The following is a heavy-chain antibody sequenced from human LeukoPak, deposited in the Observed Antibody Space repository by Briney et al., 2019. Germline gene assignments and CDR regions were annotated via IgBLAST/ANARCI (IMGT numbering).Heavy chain of an antibody. CDR2: IQEDGSAK. J-gene: IGHJ4*02. CDR3: ARVAYGDRY. V-gene: IGHV3-7*01. D-gene: IGHD4-17*01. Sequence: GGSLRLSCAASGFTFSNYWMSWVRQAPGKGLEWVGNIQEDGSAKYYVDSVKGRFTISRDNAKNSLYLQMNSLRVDDTAVYYCARVAYGDRYWGQGTLVTVSS. CDR1: GFTFSNYW.